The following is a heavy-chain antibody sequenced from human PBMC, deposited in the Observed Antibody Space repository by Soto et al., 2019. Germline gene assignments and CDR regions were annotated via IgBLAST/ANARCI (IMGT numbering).Heavy chain of an antibody. D-gene: IGHD6-19*01. CDR1: GFTFSNYA. V-gene: IGHV3-23*01. J-gene: IGHJ4*02. Sequence: GRSLRLTFAASGFTFSNYAMSWVRQAPGKGLEWVSGISASGRDTYYADSVKDRFTISRDNSKNTVYLQVNSLRADDTAIYSCAKGKSSGWYYFDYWGQGTPVTVSS. CDR3: AKGKSSGWYYFDY. CDR2: ISASGRDT.